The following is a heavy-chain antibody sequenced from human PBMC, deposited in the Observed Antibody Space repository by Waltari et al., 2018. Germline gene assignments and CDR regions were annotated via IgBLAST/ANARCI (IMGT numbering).Heavy chain of an antibody. CDR2: VKYDGTET. CDR3: ARSDYTDF. CDR1: GFPLSGYW. Sequence: SASGFPLSGYWMHWVRQAPGKGLVWVSRVKYDGTETTYADSVKGRFTSSRDNARNTLYLQMNSLRAEDTAVYYCARSDYTDFWGLGTLVTVSS. J-gene: IGHJ4*02. V-gene: IGHV3-74*01. D-gene: IGHD3-16*01.